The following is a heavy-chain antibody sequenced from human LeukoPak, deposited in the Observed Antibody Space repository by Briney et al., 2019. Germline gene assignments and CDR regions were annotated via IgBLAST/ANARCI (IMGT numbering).Heavy chain of an antibody. CDR1: GGSISSYY. CDR3: ARLDYYDSSDY. V-gene: IGHV4-39*01. CDR2: IYDSGST. D-gene: IGHD3-22*01. Sequence: SETLSLTCTVSGGSISSYYWGWIRQPPGKGLEWIGSIYDSGSTYYNPSLKSRVTISVDTSKNQFSLKLSSVTAADTAVYYCARLDYYDSSDYWGQGTRVTVSS. J-gene: IGHJ4*02.